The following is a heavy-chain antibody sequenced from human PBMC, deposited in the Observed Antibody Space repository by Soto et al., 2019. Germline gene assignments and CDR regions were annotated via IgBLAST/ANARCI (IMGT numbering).Heavy chain of an antibody. J-gene: IGHJ4*02. CDR2: ISTSGSTI. Sequence: PGGSLRLSCAASGFTFNDYYMTWIRQAPGKGLEWLSYISTSGSTIFYAGSVKGRFTISRDNAKNSLFLQMNSLRPEDTALYFCAAFKFRPGWSDSWGQGTLVTVSS. D-gene: IGHD3-10*01. CDR1: GFTFNDYY. CDR3: AAFKFRPGWSDS. V-gene: IGHV3-11*01.